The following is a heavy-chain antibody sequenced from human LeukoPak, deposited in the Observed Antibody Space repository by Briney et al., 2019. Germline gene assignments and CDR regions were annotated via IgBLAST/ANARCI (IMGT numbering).Heavy chain of an antibody. J-gene: IGHJ4*02. D-gene: IGHD6-19*01. CDR1: GGSISSGGYY. CDR3: ARESSSGRFYFDY. Sequence: TLSLTCTVSGGSISSGGYYWSWIRQHPGKGLEWIGYIYYSGSTYYNPSLKSRVTISVDTSKNQFSLKLTSVTAADTAVYYCARESSSGRFYFDYWGQGILVTVSS. V-gene: IGHV4-31*03. CDR2: IYYSGST.